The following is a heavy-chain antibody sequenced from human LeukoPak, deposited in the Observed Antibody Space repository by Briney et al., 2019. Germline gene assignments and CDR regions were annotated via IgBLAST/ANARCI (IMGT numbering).Heavy chain of an antibody. D-gene: IGHD2-15*01. Sequence: GGSLRLTCAASGFTFSRYWMHWVRQTPGKGLGWVSRINSDGSSTRYADSVEGRFTISRDNAKNTLDLQMSSLRAEDTAVYYCARVDCSGGSCYFDYWGQGTLVTVSS. V-gene: IGHV3-74*01. CDR2: INSDGSST. CDR1: GFTFSRYW. J-gene: IGHJ4*01. CDR3: ARVDCSGGSCYFDY.